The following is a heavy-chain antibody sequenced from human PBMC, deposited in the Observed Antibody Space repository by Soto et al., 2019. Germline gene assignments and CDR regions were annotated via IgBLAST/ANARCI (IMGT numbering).Heavy chain of an antibody. CDR3: ARAGLRYFDWLLSDFDY. D-gene: IGHD3-9*01. V-gene: IGHV4-34*01. J-gene: IGHJ4*02. CDR2: INHSGST. Sequence: SETLSLTYAVCGVSFRGYYWILISKPPGKGLEWIGEINHSGSTNYNPSLKSRVTISVDTSKHPFSLKLSSVPAGAKAVYYCARAGLRYFDWLLSDFDYWGQGTLVTVSS. CDR1: GVSFRGYY.